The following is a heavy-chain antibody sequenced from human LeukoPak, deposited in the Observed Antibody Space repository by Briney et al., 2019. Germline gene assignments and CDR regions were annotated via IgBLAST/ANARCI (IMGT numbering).Heavy chain of an antibody. D-gene: IGHD3-22*01. CDR2: ISVSATNT. CDR3: ATITSMRVVLIS. J-gene: IGHJ1*01. CDR1: GFTFSSFD. Sequence: GGSLRLSCAASGFTFSSFDMTWVRQAPGKGLEWVSTISVSATNTYYADSVKGRFTISRDNSKNTLYLQMNSLRADDTAVYYCATITSMRVVLISWGQGSLVTVSS. V-gene: IGHV3-23*01.